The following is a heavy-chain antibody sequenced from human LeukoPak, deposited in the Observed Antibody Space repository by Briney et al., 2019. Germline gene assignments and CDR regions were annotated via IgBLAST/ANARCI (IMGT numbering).Heavy chain of an antibody. Sequence: PSETLSLTCTVPGGSINNPNYYWSWIRQPAGKGLEWIGRISTTGSTSYGPSLKSRVIISIDTSKNQFSLRLSSATAADTAVYYCASHQYGSGSYYHDYWGQGALVTVSS. V-gene: IGHV4-61*02. CDR3: ASHQYGSGSYYHDY. CDR1: GGSINNPNYY. D-gene: IGHD3-10*01. J-gene: IGHJ4*02. CDR2: ISTTGST.